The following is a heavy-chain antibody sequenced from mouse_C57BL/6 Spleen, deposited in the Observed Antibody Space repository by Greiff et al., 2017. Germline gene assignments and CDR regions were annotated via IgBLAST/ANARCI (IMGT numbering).Heavy chain of an antibody. CDR2: ISDGGSYT. V-gene: IGHV5-4*01. J-gene: IGHJ4*01. CDR3: ARAPYYYGSLYAMDY. Sequence: EVQRVESGGGLVKPGGSLKLSCAASGFTFSSYAMSWVRQTPEKRLEWVATISDGGSYTYYPDNVKGRFTISRDNAKNNLYLQMSHLKSEDTAMYYCARAPYYYGSLYAMDYWGQGTSVTVSS. CDR1: GFTFSSYA. D-gene: IGHD1-1*01.